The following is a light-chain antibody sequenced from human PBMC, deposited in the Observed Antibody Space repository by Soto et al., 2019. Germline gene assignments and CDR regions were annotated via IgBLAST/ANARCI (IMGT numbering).Light chain of an antibody. CDR1: QGIRND. J-gene: IGKJ3*01. Sequence: IHMTHSPSSLSASLGDRVTITFRASQGIRNDLGWFQQKPGKAPKLLIYAASTLQSGVPSRFSGSGSGTDFTLTVSCLQSEDFATYYCQQYYSYPLTFGPGTKVDIK. CDR2: AAS. CDR3: QQYYSYPLT. V-gene: IGKV1-17*01.